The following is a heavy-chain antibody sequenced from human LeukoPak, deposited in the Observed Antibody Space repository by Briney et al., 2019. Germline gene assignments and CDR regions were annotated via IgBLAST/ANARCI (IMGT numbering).Heavy chain of an antibody. D-gene: IGHD4-23*01. V-gene: IGHV4-39*07. CDR1: GGSLSSSSYY. Sequence: SPETLSVTRAVSGGSLSSSSYYWAWIRQPPGKGMGWIGSLYYNGDTYYNTSLKGRAPTPVETPGSHVSRHLGSVNAAAPPGYYCARGPKNSGNYRAFDIWGQGTMVTVSS. CDR2: LYYNGDT. CDR3: ARGPKNSGNYRAFDI. J-gene: IGHJ3*02.